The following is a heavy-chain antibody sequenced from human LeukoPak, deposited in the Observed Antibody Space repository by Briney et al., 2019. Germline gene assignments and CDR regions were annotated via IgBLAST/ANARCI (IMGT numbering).Heavy chain of an antibody. CDR1: GITFEDYA. CDR3: AKYYCGGDCYSGWYFYL. V-gene: IGHV3-9*01. CDR2: ISWNSGTI. J-gene: IGHJ2*01. D-gene: IGHD2-21*02. Sequence: GGSLRLSCAASGITFEDYAMHWVRQAPGKGLEWVSGISWNSGTIGYAESVKGRFTISRDNAKNYLYLQMYSLRPEDTAFYYCAKYYCGGDCYSGWYFYLWGRGTLVTFSS.